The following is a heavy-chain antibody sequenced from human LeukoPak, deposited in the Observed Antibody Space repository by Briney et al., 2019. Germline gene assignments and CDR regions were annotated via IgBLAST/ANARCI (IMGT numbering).Heavy chain of an antibody. CDR1: GFTCSSYW. CDR2: IKQDGSEK. Sequence: GGSLRLSCAASGFTCSSYWMSWVRQAPGKGLEWVANIKQDGSEKYYVDSVKGRFTISRDDAKNSLYLQMNSLRAEDMAVYYCARDAGYVRFDFWGQGTLATVSS. J-gene: IGHJ4*02. D-gene: IGHD5-18*01. V-gene: IGHV3-7*01. CDR3: ARDAGYVRFDF.